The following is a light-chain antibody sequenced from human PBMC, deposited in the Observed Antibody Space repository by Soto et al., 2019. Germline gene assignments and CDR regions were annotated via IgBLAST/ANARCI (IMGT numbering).Light chain of an antibody. CDR3: NSYAGSNIFV. J-gene: IGLJ1*01. Sequence: QSALTQPPSASGSPGQSVTISCTGTSSDVGGYNSVSWYQHHPGKAPQLLIYEVSKRPSGVPDRFSGSKSGDTASLTVSGLQAEDEADYYCNSYAGSNIFVFGTGTKITVL. CDR1: SSDVGGYNS. CDR2: EVS. V-gene: IGLV2-8*01.